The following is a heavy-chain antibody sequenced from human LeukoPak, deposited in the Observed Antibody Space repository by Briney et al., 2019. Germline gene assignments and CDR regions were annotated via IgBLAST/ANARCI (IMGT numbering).Heavy chain of an antibody. CDR1: GFTFSSYA. CDR2: ISGSTNTP. Sequence: QPGGSLRLSCAASGFTFSSYAMTWVRQAPGGGLEWISAISGSTNTPYYADSVKGRFTISRDNSKNTLYLQMISLRADDTAVYYCAKSGEVLRTTYYGMDVWGQGTTVTVSS. CDR3: AKSGEVLRTTYYGMDV. J-gene: IGHJ6*02. D-gene: IGHD2/OR15-2a*01. V-gene: IGHV3-23*01.